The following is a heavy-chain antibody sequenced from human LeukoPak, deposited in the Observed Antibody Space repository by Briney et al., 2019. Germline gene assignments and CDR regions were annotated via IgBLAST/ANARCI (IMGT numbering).Heavy chain of an antibody. CDR1: GYSFTSYW. Sequence: GGSLQISCKGSGYSFTSYWVGWVRRLPGKGLEWMGIIFPGDSDTRYSPSFQGQVTISADKSISTAYLQWSSLKASDTAMYYCARRGLPYCSSTSCNWFDPWGQGTLVTVSS. J-gene: IGHJ5*02. D-gene: IGHD2-2*01. CDR2: IFPGDSDT. CDR3: ARRGLPYCSSTSCNWFDP. V-gene: IGHV5-51*01.